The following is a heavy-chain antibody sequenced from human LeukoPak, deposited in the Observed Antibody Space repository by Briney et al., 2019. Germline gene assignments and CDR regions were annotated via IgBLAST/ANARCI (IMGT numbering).Heavy chain of an antibody. J-gene: IGHJ4*02. Sequence: GGSLRLSCAASRFTFSSYSINWLRQAPGKGLEWVSSISSSSSYIYYADSVKGRFTISRDNAKNSLYLQMNSLRAEDTAVYYCARESGSASFDYWGQGTLVTVSS. CDR1: RFTFSSYS. D-gene: IGHD6-19*01. CDR3: ARESGSASFDY. V-gene: IGHV3-21*01. CDR2: ISSSSSYI.